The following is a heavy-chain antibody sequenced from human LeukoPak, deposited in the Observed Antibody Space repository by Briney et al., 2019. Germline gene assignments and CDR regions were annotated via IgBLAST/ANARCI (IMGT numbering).Heavy chain of an antibody. D-gene: IGHD2-2*01. CDR2: ISPSSSYI. V-gene: IGHV3-21*01. Sequence: GGSLRLSCAASGFSFSGHSINWVRQAPGKGLEWVSSISPSSSYIHYADSVKGRFTISRDNAKNSLYLQMKSLRAEDTAVYYCARGRGCSSMSCYPDYWGQGTLVTVSS. J-gene: IGHJ4*02. CDR1: GFSFSGHS. CDR3: ARGRGCSSMSCYPDY.